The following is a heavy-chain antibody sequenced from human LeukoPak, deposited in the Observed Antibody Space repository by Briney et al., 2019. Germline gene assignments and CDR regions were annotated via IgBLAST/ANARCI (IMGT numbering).Heavy chain of an antibody. Sequence: GSLRLSCSASGFAFGDYAMIWFRQAPGKGLEWVGFIRSKPYGETTEYAASVQGRFTISRDDSKSISYLQMNSLKTEDTAVYYCTRDAKGDYFGAGSSRYYFDYWGQGTLVTVSS. CDR2: IRSKPYGETT. CDR3: TRDAKGDYFGAGSSRYYFDY. CDR1: GFAFGDYA. D-gene: IGHD3-10*01. V-gene: IGHV3-49*03. J-gene: IGHJ4*02.